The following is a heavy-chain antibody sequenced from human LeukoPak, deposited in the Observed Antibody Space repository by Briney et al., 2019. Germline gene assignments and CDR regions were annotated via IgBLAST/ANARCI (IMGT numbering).Heavy chain of an antibody. J-gene: IGHJ4*02. V-gene: IGHV4-39*02. CDR2: IYYSGTT. Sequence: PSETLSLTCSVTGDSLSSSNYYWGWIRQPPGKGLEWIGSIYYSGTTYYNPSLKSRVTISVDTSKNHFSLKLSSVSAADTAVYYCVSGYYYGSADYWGQGTLVTVSS. CDR3: VSGYYYGSADY. CDR1: GDSLSSSNYY. D-gene: IGHD3-10*01.